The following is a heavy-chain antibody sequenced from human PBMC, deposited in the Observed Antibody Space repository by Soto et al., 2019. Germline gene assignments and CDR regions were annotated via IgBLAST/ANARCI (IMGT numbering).Heavy chain of an antibody. CDR3: ARGLFGELLFDY. CDR2: INSGGVGI. CDR1: GFIFSRHG. J-gene: IGHJ4*02. V-gene: IGHV3-23*01. D-gene: IGHD3-10*01. Sequence: EVQMLAAGGGVVQPGGSLRLSCGASGFIFSRHGMSWVRQAPGKGLECVSSINSGGVGIDYADFVKGRFTVSRDISKNTLYMQMNNLRDEDTAIYYCARGLFGELLFDYWGQGALVTVSS.